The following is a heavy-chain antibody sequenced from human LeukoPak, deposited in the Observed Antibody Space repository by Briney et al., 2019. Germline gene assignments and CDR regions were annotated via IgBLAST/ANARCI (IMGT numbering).Heavy chain of an antibody. CDR3: ARVLWFGELTFDY. Sequence: ASVKVSCKASGYTFTCYYMHWVRQAPGQGLEWMGWINPNSGGTNYAQKFQGRVTMTRDTSISTAYMELSRLRSDDTAVYYCARVLWFGELTFDYWGQGTLVTVSS. CDR1: GYTFTCYY. V-gene: IGHV1-2*02. D-gene: IGHD3-10*01. J-gene: IGHJ4*02. CDR2: INPNSGGT.